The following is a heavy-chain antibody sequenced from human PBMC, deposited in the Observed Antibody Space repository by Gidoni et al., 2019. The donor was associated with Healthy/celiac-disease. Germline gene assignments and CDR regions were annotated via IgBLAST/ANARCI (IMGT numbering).Heavy chain of an antibody. J-gene: IGHJ3*02. Sequence: GRFTISRDNSKNTLYLQMNSLRAEDTAVYYCAKGHSRSVLPPSGAFDIWGQGTMVTVSS. V-gene: IGHV3-23*01. D-gene: IGHD2-15*01. CDR3: AKGHSRSVLPPSGAFDI.